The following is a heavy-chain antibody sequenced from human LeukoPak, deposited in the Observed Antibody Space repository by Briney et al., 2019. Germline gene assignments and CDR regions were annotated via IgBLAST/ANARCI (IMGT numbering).Heavy chain of an antibody. CDR2: MNPNSDTT. CDR3: ARVTVTTEFDY. CDR1: GYTFATYD. J-gene: IGHJ4*02. Sequence: GGSLKISCKASGYTFATYDINWGLQATGQRVEWVGWMNPNSDTTAYAQKFQGRLTPTRNTSISTAYMELSSLTSDDTAVYCCARVTVTTEFDYWGPGTLVTVSS. V-gene: IGHV1-8*03. D-gene: IGHD4-17*01.